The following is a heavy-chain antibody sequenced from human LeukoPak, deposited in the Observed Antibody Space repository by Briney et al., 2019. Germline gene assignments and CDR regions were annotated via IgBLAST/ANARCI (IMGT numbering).Heavy chain of an antibody. J-gene: IGHJ4*02. CDR1: GYTFTSYA. Sequence: ASVKVSCKASGYTFTSYAMRWVRQAPGQRLEWMGWINAGNGNTKYSQKFQGRVTITRDTSASTAYMELSSLRSEDTAVYYCAIRGWSTGGYYFDYWGQGTLVTVSS. CDR3: AIRGWSTGGYYFDY. CDR2: INAGNGNT. V-gene: IGHV1-3*01. D-gene: IGHD6-19*01.